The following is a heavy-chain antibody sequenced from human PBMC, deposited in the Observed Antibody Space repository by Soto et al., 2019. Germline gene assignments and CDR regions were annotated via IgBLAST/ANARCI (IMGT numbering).Heavy chain of an antibody. CDR1: GGYIMSLY. Sequence: PLETLSLPXSVSGGYIMSLYWRWIRQPPGKGLEWIGYIYYSGSTNYNPSLKSRVTISVDTSKNQFSLKLSSVTAADTAVYYCARDIAARVSLDAFDIWGQGAMVTVS. J-gene: IGHJ3*02. CDR3: ARDIAARVSLDAFDI. CDR2: IYYSGST. V-gene: IGHV4-59*11. D-gene: IGHD6-6*01.